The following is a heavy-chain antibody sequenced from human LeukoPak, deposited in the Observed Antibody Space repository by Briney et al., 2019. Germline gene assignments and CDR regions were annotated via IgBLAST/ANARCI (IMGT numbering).Heavy chain of an antibody. CDR3: AREEYGDSNFDY. CDR2: ISYDGSNK. D-gene: IGHD4-17*01. V-gene: IGHV3-30-3*01. Sequence: PGGSLRLSCAASGFTFSSYAMHWVRQAPGKGLEWVAVISYDGSNKYYADSVKGRFTISRDNSKNTLYLQMNSLRAEDTAVYYCAREEYGDSNFDYWGQGTLVTVSS. J-gene: IGHJ4*02. CDR1: GFTFSSYA.